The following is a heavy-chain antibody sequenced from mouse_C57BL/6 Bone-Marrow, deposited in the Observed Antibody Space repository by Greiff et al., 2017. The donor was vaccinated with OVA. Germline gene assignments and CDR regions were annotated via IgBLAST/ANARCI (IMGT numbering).Heavy chain of an antibody. J-gene: IGHJ1*03. Sequence: EVQLQQSGAELVRPGASVKLSCTASGFNIKDDYMHWVKPRPEQGLEWIGWIDPENGDTEYASKFQGKATITADTSSNTAYLQLSSLTSEDTAVYYCTTSIYYGNWYFDVWGTGTTVTVSS. CDR3: TTSIYYGNWYFDV. D-gene: IGHD2-1*01. CDR1: GFNIKDDY. CDR2: IDPENGDT. V-gene: IGHV14-4*01.